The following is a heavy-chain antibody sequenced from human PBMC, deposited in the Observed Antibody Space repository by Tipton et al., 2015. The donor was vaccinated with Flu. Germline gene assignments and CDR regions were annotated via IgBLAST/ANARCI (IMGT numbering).Heavy chain of an antibody. D-gene: IGHD4-17*01. J-gene: IGHJ4*02. CDR2: IYYSGST. Sequence: TLSLTCTVSGGSISSYYWSWIRQPPGKGLEWIGYIYYSGSTNYNPSLKSRVTISVDTSKNQFSLKLSSVTAADTAVYYCARWKHDYGLDYWGQGTLVTVSS. CDR1: GGSISSYY. CDR3: ARWKHDYGLDY. V-gene: IGHV4-59*07.